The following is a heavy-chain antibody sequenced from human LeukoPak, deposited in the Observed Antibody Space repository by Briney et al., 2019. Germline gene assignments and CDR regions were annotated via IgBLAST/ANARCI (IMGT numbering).Heavy chain of an antibody. CDR2: INHSGST. Sequence: SETLSLTCAVYGGSFSGYYWSWIRQPPGKGLEWIGEINHSGSTNYNPSLKSRGTISVDTSKNQFSLKLSSVTAADTAVYYCAGEMRVDYGMDVWGQGTTVTVSS. CDR1: GGSFSGYY. CDR3: AGEMRVDYGMDV. D-gene: IGHD3-10*01. V-gene: IGHV4-34*01. J-gene: IGHJ6*02.